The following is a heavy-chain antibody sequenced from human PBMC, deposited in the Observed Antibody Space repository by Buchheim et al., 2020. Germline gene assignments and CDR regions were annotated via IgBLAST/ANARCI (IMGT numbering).Heavy chain of an antibody. CDR1: GFTFSSYA. CDR3: ARDLFARIAARPGGMDV. D-gene: IGHD6-6*01. V-gene: IGHV3-30-3*01. Sequence: QEQLVESGGGVVQPGRSLRLSCAASGFTFSSYAMHWVRQAPGKGLEWVAVISYDGSNKYYADSVKGRFTISRDNSKNTLYLQMNSLRAEDTAVYYCARDLFARIAARPGGMDVWGQGTT. CDR2: ISYDGSNK. J-gene: IGHJ6*02.